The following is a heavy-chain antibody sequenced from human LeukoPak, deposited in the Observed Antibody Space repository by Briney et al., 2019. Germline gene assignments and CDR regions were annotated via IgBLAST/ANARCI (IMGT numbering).Heavy chain of an antibody. V-gene: IGHV4-38-2*02. J-gene: IGHJ5*02. CDR2: IYHSGST. CDR1: GYSISSGYY. CDR3: ARSLLWFGENWFDP. Sequence: SSETLSLTCTVSGYSISSGYYWGWIRQPPGKGLEWIGSIYHSGSTYYNPSLKSRVTISVDTSKNQFSLKLSSVPAADTAVYYCARSLLWFGENWFDPWGQGTLVTVSS. D-gene: IGHD3-10*01.